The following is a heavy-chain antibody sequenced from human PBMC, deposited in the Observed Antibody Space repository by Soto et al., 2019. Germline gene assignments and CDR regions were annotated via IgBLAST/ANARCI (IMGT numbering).Heavy chain of an antibody. J-gene: IGHJ6*03. CDR2: IYHSGST. D-gene: IGHD1-1*01. CDR1: GGSINNYY. V-gene: IGHV4-59*08. CDR3: ARRTTTLLNYYSMDV. Sequence: QVQLQESGPGLVKPSETLSLTCTVSGGSINNYYWSWIRQPPGKGLEWIGHIYHSGSTNYNPSLKIRVTISVDTSKNQFSLKLYSVTAADTAVFYCARRTTTLLNYYSMDVWGKGTTVTVSS.